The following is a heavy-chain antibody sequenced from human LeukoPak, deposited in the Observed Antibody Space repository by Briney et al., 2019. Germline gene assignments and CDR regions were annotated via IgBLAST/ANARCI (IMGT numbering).Heavy chain of an antibody. Sequence: GASVKVSCKASGYSFSDYYLHWVRQAPGQGLEWMGIINPSGGSTSYAQKFQGRVTMTRDTSTSTVYMELSSLRSEDTAVYYCAREKYSYGLDPTYYFDYWGQGTLVTVSS. CDR3: AREKYSYGLDPTYYFDY. CDR2: INPSGGST. CDR1: GYSFSDYY. J-gene: IGHJ4*02. D-gene: IGHD5-18*01. V-gene: IGHV1-46*01.